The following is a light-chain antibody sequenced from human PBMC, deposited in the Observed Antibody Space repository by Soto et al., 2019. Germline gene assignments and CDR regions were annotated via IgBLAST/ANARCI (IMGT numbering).Light chain of an antibody. J-gene: IGLJ1*01. CDR3: AAWDDSLDAYV. CDR2: TTN. Sequence: QAVVTQPPSASAAPGQRVTLSCSGSTSNIGSNIVNWYQHLPGTAPKLLIYTTNKRPSGVPDRFSGSKSGSSASLAISGLQSEDEADYYCAAWDDSLDAYVFGTGTKVTVL. CDR1: TSNIGSNI. V-gene: IGLV1-44*01.